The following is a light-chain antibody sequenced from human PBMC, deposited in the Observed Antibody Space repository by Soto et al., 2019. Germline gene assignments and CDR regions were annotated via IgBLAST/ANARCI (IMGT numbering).Light chain of an antibody. V-gene: IGKV3D-15*01. Sequence: DILMTQSPATVSVSLGDSVSLSCRANESIANNLAWYQQKPGQPPRLLIYSASTRAPGIPARVSGGGSGTHFSLTFSSLQSEDFALYYCHQYNEWPRGTFGPGTKVEV. CDR1: ESIANN. CDR3: HQYNEWPRGT. J-gene: IGKJ1*01. CDR2: SAS.